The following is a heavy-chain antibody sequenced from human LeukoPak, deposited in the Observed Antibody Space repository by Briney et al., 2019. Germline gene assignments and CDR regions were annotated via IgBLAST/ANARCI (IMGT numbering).Heavy chain of an antibody. J-gene: IGHJ6*03. D-gene: IGHD4-23*01. Sequence: GGSLRLSCAASGFTFSSYGMHWVRQAPGKGLEWVGVIWYDGSNKYYADSVKGRFTISRDNSKNTLYLQMNSLRAEDTAVYYCARETTVVTYYYYYYYYMDVWGKGTTVTVSS. CDR2: IWYDGSNK. V-gene: IGHV3-33*01. CDR1: GFTFSSYG. CDR3: ARETTVVTYYYYYYYYMDV.